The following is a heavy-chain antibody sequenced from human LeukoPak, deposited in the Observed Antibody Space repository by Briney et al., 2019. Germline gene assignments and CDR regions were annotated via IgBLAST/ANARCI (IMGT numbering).Heavy chain of an antibody. CDR3: AKDIGGDTMVRGVYYYYYYGMDV. D-gene: IGHD3-10*01. J-gene: IGHJ6*04. Sequence: GGSLRLSCAASGFTFSSYAMSWVRQAPGKGLEWVSAISGSGGSTYYADSVKGRFTISRDNSKNTLYLQMNSLRAEDTAVYYCAKDIGGDTMVRGVYYYYYYGMDVWGKGTTVTASS. CDR1: GFTFSSYA. CDR2: ISGSGGST. V-gene: IGHV3-23*01.